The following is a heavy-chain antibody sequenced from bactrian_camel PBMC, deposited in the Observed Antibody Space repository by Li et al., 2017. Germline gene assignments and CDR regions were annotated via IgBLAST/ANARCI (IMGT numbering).Heavy chain of an antibody. D-gene: IGHD7*01. J-gene: IGHJ4*01. V-gene: IGHV3S26*01. Sequence: HVQLVESGGGSVQAGGSLRLSCTASGYASSRYCMGWFRQAPGKEREGVAVIKKSDGRTTYADSVKGRFIISKDSAKNTLYLQMNSLRPEDTAMYYCAAEACKWWHVRILKDYSAWGQGTQVTVS. CDR1: GYASSRYC. CDR2: IKKSDGRT. CDR3: AAEACKWWHVRILKDYSA.